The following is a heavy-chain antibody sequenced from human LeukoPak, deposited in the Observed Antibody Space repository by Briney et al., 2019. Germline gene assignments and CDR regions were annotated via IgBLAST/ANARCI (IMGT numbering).Heavy chain of an antibody. D-gene: IGHD2-2*01. Sequence: PSQTLSLTCDVSGGSISSGLYSWSWIRQPLGKGLEWIGYIYHTGSTYYNPSLKSRVTISVDTSKNQFSLRLGSVTAADTAVYYCARLQYCSGTSCYWFDPWGQGTLVTASS. J-gene: IGHJ5*02. V-gene: IGHV4-30-2*01. CDR2: IYHTGST. CDR3: ARLQYCSGTSCYWFDP. CDR1: GGSISSGLYS.